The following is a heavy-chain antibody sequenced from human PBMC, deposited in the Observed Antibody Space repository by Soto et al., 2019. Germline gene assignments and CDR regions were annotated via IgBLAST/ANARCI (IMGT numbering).Heavy chain of an antibody. CDR1: GGSFSVYY. CDR2: IDHSGYT. CDR3: ARVRDWFDP. J-gene: IGHJ5*02. V-gene: IGHV4-34*01. Sequence: EXLSLTCAVYGGSFSVYYWNWIRQPPGKGLEWIGEIDHSGYTNYNPSLKSRVTISVDTSKKQFSLRLTSVTAADTAVYYCARVRDWFDPWGQGTLVTVSS. D-gene: IGHD3-3*01.